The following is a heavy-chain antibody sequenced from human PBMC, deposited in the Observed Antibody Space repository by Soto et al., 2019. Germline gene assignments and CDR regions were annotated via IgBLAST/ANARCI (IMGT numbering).Heavy chain of an antibody. D-gene: IGHD2-2*02. J-gene: IGHJ6*02. CDR1: GFTFSSYS. CDR2: ISSSSSYI. CDR3: LRSCSSTSCYTNGMDV. Sequence: GGSLSLSCAASGFTFSSYSMNWVRQAPGKGLEWVSSISSSSSYIYYADSVKGRFTISRDNAKNSLYLQMNSLRAEDTAVYYCLRSCSSTSCYTNGMDVGGQGTPVTVS. V-gene: IGHV3-21*01.